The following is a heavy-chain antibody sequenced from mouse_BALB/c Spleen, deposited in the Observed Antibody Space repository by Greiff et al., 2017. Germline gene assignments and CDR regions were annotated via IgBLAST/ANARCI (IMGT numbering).Heavy chain of an antibody. Sequence: EVKVVESGGGLVKPGGSLKLSCAASGFTFSSYAMSWVRQTPEKRLEWVASISSGGSTYYPDNVKGRFTISRDNARNILYLQMSSLRSEDTAMYYCARGGFFYAMDYWGQGTAVTVSS. CDR1: GFTFSSYA. CDR2: ISSGGST. V-gene: IGHV5-6-5*01. CDR3: ARGGFFYAMDY. J-gene: IGHJ4*01.